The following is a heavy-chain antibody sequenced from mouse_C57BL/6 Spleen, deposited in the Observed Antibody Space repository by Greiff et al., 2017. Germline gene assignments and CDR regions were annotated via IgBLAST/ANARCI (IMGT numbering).Heavy chain of an antibody. V-gene: IGHV1-81*01. CDR2: IYPRSGNT. CDR1: GYTFTSYG. J-gene: IGHJ2*01. Sequence: QVQLQQSGAELARPGASVKLSCKASGYTFTSYGISWVKQRTGQGLEWIGEIYPRSGNTYYNEKIKGKATLTADKSSSTAYMELRSLTSEDSAVYFCATIYYDDDVPDYWGQGTTLTVSS. D-gene: IGHD2-4*01. CDR3: ATIYYDDDVPDY.